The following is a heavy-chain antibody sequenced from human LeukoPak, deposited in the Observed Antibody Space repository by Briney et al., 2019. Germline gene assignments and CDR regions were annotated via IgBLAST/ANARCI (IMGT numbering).Heavy chain of an antibody. CDR3: ARKGPEVPAATTLAEFDP. D-gene: IGHD2-2*01. J-gene: IGHJ5*02. Sequence: PSETLSLTCAVYGGSFSGYYWSWIRQPPGKGLEWIGEINHSGGTNYNPSLKSRVTISVDTSKNQFSLKLSSVTAADTAVYYCARKGPEVPAATTLAEFDPWGQGTLVTVSS. V-gene: IGHV4-34*01. CDR1: GGSFSGYY. CDR2: INHSGGT.